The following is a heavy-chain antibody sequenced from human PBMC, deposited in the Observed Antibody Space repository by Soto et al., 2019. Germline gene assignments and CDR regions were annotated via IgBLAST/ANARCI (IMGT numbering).Heavy chain of an antibody. Sequence: QVQIQQWGAGLLKPSETLSLTCAVYGESFSGYYWSWIRQPPGKGLEWIGEINHSGSTNYNPSLKSPVTISVDTSKNQFSLKLSSVTAADTAVFYCARTYGSSWYMTFDYWGQGTLVTVSS. D-gene: IGHD6-13*01. J-gene: IGHJ4*02. V-gene: IGHV4-34*01. CDR2: INHSGST. CDR3: ARTYGSSWYMTFDY. CDR1: GESFSGYY.